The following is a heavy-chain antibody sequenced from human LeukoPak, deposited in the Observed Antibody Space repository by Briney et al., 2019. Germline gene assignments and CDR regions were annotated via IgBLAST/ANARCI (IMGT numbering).Heavy chain of an antibody. D-gene: IGHD3-10*01. CDR2: ISKDGRKN. V-gene: IGHV3-30*04. CDR3: ARDLLNYGSAYYDVGIFDS. Sequence: PGGSLRLSCEAPGFSFSTSGVHWVRQAPGKGLEWMAVISKDGRKNHYADSVKGRFTISRDNSKSTLFLQMNSLRPEDTAIYYCARDLLNYGSAYYDVGIFDSWGQGTLVTVSS. CDR1: GFSFSTSG. J-gene: IGHJ4*02.